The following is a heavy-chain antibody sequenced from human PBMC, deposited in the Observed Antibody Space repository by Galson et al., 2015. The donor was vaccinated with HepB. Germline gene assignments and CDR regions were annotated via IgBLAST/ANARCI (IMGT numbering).Heavy chain of an antibody. J-gene: IGHJ6*02. Sequence: SLRLSCAASGFTFSSYVMTWVRQAPGKGLEWVSTISESGGSTYYADSVKGRFTISRDNSKKTLFLQMNSLRAVDTAVYYCAKALSGGMDVWGQGTTVTVSS. CDR1: GFTFSSYV. D-gene: IGHD2-2*01. CDR2: ISESGGST. CDR3: AKALSGGMDV. V-gene: IGHV3-23*01.